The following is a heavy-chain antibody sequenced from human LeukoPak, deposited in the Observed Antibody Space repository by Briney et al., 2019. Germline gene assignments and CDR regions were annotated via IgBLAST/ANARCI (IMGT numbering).Heavy chain of an antibody. V-gene: IGHV3-23*01. CDR3: AKGGVMATMDDWDY. J-gene: IGHJ4*02. CDR1: GFTFSSYA. Sequence: GGSLRLSCAASGFTFSSYAMSWVRQAPGKGLEWVSAISGSGGSTYYADSVKGRFTISRDNSKNTLYLQMNSLRAEDTALYYCAKGGVMATMDDWDYWGQGTLVTVSS. CDR2: ISGSGGST. D-gene: IGHD5-24*01.